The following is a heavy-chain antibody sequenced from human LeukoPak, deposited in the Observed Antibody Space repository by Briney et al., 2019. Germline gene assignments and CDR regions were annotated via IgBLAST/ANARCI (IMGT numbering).Heavy chain of an antibody. J-gene: IGHJ4*02. Sequence: GGSLRLSCAASGFTFSSFWMSWVRQASGKGLEWVANIKQDGSVQYYVDSVKGRFTISRDNAKSSLYLQMNSLRAEDTAVYYCARKGLGDCWGQGALVTVSS. CDR2: IKQDGSVQ. D-gene: IGHD3-22*01. CDR3: ARKGLGDC. V-gene: IGHV3-7*01. CDR1: GFTFSSFW.